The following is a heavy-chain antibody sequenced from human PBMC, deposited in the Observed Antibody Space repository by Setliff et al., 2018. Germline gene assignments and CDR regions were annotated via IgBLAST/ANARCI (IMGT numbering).Heavy chain of an antibody. CDR3: ARGGGGKPFDY. CDR1: GGSISSSSYY. V-gene: IGHV4-39*07. Sequence: NPSETLSLTCTVSGGSISSSSYYWGWIRQPPGKGLEWIGSIYYSGSTYYNPSLKSRVTISVDTSKNQFSLKLSSVTAADTAVYYCARGGGGKPFDYWGQGTLVTVSS. CDR2: IYYSGST. J-gene: IGHJ4*02. D-gene: IGHD2-15*01.